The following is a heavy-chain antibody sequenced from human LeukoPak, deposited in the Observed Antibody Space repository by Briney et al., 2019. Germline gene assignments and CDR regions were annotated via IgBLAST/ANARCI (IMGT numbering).Heavy chain of an antibody. CDR1: GGSISSYY. CDR3: ASFDQLTFDY. Sequence: SETLSLTCTVSGGSISSYYWSWIRQPPGKGLEWIGYIYYSGCTNYNPSLKSRVTISVDTSKNQFSLKLSSVTAADTAVYYCASFDQLTFDYWGQGTLVTVSS. V-gene: IGHV4-59*01. J-gene: IGHJ4*02. CDR2: IYYSGCT. D-gene: IGHD2-2*01.